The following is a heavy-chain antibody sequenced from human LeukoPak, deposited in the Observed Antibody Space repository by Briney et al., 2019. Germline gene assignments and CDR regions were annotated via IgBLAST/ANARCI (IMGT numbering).Heavy chain of an antibody. Sequence: GGSLRLSCAASGFTFSSYWMSWVRQAPGKGLEWVSYISISDTTIYYADSVKGRFTISRDNAKNSLYLQMDSLRAEDTAVYYCAREPCSSTNCRIFDSWGQGTLVTVSS. D-gene: IGHD2-2*01. CDR1: GFTFSSYW. CDR2: ISISDTTI. J-gene: IGHJ4*02. CDR3: AREPCSSTNCRIFDS. V-gene: IGHV3-48*04.